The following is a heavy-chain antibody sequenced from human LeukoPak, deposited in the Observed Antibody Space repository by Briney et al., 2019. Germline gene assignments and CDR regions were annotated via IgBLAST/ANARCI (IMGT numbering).Heavy chain of an antibody. CDR2: IIPIFGTA. D-gene: IGHD3-3*01. Sequence: ASVKASCKASGGTFSSYAISWVRQAPGQGLEWMGGIIPIFGTANYAQKFQGRVTITADESTSTAYMELSSLRSEDTAVYYCARVVFTIFGVVTENWFDPWGQGTLVTVSS. CDR3: ARVVFTIFGVVTENWFDP. V-gene: IGHV1-69*13. CDR1: GGTFSSYA. J-gene: IGHJ5*02.